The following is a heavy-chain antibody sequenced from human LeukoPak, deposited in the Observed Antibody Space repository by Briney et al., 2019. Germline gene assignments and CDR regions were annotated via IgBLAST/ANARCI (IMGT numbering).Heavy chain of an antibody. CDR3: ARDLRVVVPAAIGYYYYYMDV. J-gene: IGHJ6*03. CDR2: IYYSGST. CDR1: GGSISSGGYY. Sequence: PSETLSLTCTVSGGSISSGGYYWSWIRQHPGKGLEWIGYIYYSGSTYYNPSLKSRVTISVDTSKNQFSLKLSSVTAADTAVYYCARDLRVVVPAAIGYYYYYMDVWGKGTTVTVSS. V-gene: IGHV4-31*03. D-gene: IGHD2-2*02.